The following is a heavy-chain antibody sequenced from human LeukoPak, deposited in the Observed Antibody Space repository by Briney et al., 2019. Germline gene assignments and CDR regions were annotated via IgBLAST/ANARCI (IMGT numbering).Heavy chain of an antibody. V-gene: IGHV1-69*05. CDR2: IIPIFGTA. CDR1: GGTFSSYA. CDR3: ARDPKWFGELLPYGMDV. Sequence: SVKVSCKASGGTFSSYAISWVRQAPGQGLEWMGGIIPIFGTANYAQKLQGRVTMTTDTSTSTAYMELRSLRSDDTAVYYCARDPKWFGELLPYGMDVWGKGTTVTVSS. D-gene: IGHD3-10*01. J-gene: IGHJ6*04.